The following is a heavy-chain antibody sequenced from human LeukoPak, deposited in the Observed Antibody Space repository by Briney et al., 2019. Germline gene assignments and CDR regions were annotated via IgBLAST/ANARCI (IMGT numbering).Heavy chain of an antibody. CDR3: ARDRGGFAPFDP. J-gene: IGHJ5*02. D-gene: IGHD3-3*01. V-gene: IGHV1-69*04. Sequence: SVKVSCKASGGTFSSYAISWVRQAPGQGLEWMGRIIPILGIANYAQKFQGRVTITADKSTSTAYMELSSLRSEDTAVYYCARDRGGFAPFDPWGQGTLVTVSS. CDR2: IIPILGIA. CDR1: GGTFSSYA.